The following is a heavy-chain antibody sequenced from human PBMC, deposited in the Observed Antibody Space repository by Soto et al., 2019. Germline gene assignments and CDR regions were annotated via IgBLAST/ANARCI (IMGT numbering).Heavy chain of an antibody. Sequence: LSLTCAVSGVSISSGNWWTWVRQSPQRGLEWIGRIFTSGNTNYNPSLRSRLTMSVDTSTNQVSLRLTSVTAADTAVYYCASGRLVSRYYGMDVWGQGTTVTVSS. CDR3: ASGRLVSRYYGMDV. V-gene: IGHV4-4*02. CDR1: GVSISSGNW. CDR2: IFTSGNT. J-gene: IGHJ6*02. D-gene: IGHD6-6*01.